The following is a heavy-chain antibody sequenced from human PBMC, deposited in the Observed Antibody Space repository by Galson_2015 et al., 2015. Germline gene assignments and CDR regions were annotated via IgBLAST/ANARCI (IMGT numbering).Heavy chain of an antibody. Sequence: TLSLTCTVSGGSISSGSYYWSWIRQPAGKGLEWIGRIYTSGSTNYNPSLKSRVTISVDTSKNQFSLKLSSVTAADTAVYYCAREWRATYDLDYWGQGTLVTVSS. CDR1: GGSISSGSYY. CDR2: IYTSGST. CDR3: AREWRATYDLDY. D-gene: IGHD3-3*01. J-gene: IGHJ4*02. V-gene: IGHV4-61*02.